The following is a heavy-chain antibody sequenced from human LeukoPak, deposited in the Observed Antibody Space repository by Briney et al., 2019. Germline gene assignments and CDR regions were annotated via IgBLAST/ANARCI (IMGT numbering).Heavy chain of an antibody. CDR3: LRDLNWSLDQ. CDR2: ISNSGSTI. D-gene: IGHD1-20*01. CDR1: GFTFSDLY. Sequence: GGSLRLSCAASGFTFSDLYMTWIRQAPGKGLEWVSYISNSGSTIYYADSVKGRFTISRDNAKNTLYLQMNSLRAEDTAVYYCLRDLNWSLDQWGQGTLVTVSS. J-gene: IGHJ4*02. V-gene: IGHV3-11*04.